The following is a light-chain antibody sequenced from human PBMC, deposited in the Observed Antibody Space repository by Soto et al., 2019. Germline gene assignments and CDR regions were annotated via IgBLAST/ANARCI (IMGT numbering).Light chain of an antibody. J-gene: IGKJ1*01. CDR1: QDISND. Sequence: DIQMTQSPSSLSASVGDRVTITCRASQDISNDLGWYQQKPGKAPKRLIYAASSLKSGVPSRFSGSGSGAEFTLTISSLQPEDYATYYCLQHNDYPPTFGQGTKVEI. CDR2: AAS. V-gene: IGKV1-17*01. CDR3: LQHNDYPPT.